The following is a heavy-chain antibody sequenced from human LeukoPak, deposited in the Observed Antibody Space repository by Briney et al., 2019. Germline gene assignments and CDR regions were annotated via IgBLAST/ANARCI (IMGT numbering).Heavy chain of an antibody. CDR2: ISSSATSI. J-gene: IGHJ4*02. V-gene: IGHV3-48*02. CDR3: ASSDDYGGNRFDY. CDR1: GFTFSDYW. D-gene: IGHD4-23*01. Sequence: GGSLRLSCAASGFTFSDYWMNWVRQPPGKGLEWVSYISSSATSIYYADSVRRRFTISRDNAKNSLFLQMDSLRDDDTAVYYCASSDDYGGNRFDYWGRGTLVTVSS.